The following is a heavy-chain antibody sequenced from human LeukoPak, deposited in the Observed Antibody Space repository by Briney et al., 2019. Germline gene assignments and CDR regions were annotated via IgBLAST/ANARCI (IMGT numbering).Heavy chain of an antibody. V-gene: IGHV1-3*01. D-gene: IGHD2-15*01. CDR1: GYTFTSYA. CDR2: INAGNGNT. Sequence: ASVKVSCKASGYTFTSYAMHWVRQAPGQRLEWMGWINAGNGNTKYSQKFQGRVTITRDTSASTAYMELSSLRSEDTAVYYCASSSGGTYYFDYWGQGTLVTVSS. CDR3: ASSSGGTYYFDY. J-gene: IGHJ4*02.